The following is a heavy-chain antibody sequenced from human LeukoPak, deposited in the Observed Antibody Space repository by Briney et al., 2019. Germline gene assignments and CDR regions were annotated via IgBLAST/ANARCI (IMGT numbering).Heavy chain of an antibody. CDR3: TTDFWSGYAYYYYMDV. V-gene: IGHV3-15*01. J-gene: IGHJ6*03. CDR2: IKSKTDGGTT. D-gene: IGHD3-3*01. CDR1: GFTVSSNC. Sequence: GGSLRLSCAASGFTVSSNCMSWVRQAPGKGLEWVGRIKSKTDGGTTDYAAPVKGRFTISRDDSKNTLYLQMNSLKTEDTAVYYCTTDFWSGYAYYYYMDVWGKGTTVTVSS.